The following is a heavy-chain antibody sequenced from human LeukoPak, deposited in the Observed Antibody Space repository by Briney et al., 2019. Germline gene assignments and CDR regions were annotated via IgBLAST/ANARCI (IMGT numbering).Heavy chain of an antibody. D-gene: IGHD1-26*01. V-gene: IGHV3-23*01. CDR3: AKSLLTTASGTGRAFDI. Sequence: GGSLRLSCATSQFNFKKFGMTWVRQVPGKGLEWVSSINGVGTQYADSVQGRFAISRDNSKNTLYLQMNSLRAEDTAVYYCAKSLLTTASGTGRAFDIWGQGTMVTVSA. J-gene: IGHJ3*02. CDR1: QFNFKKFG. CDR2: INGVGT.